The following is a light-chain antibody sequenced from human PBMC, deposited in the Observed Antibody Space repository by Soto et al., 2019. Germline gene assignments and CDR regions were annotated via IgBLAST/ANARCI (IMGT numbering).Light chain of an antibody. V-gene: IGLV2-14*01. Sequence: QSVVTQPASVSGSPGQSMTISCTGTSSDVGGYNYVSWYQQHPGKAPKLMIYEVTNRPSGVSNRFSGSKSGNTASLTISGLQAEDEADYYCSSYTSSSPYVLGTGTKVTVL. CDR2: EVT. J-gene: IGLJ1*01. CDR3: SSYTSSSPYV. CDR1: SSDVGGYNY.